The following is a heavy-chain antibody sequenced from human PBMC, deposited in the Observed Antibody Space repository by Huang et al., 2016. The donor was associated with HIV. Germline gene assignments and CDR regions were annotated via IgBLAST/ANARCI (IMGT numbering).Heavy chain of an antibody. CDR1: GGSIRSDNYY. CDR2: IYYSGST. D-gene: IGHD3-10*01. J-gene: IGHJ4*02. Sequence: QLQLQESGPGLVKPSETLSLTCTVSGGSIRSDNYYWGWIRQPPGKGLEWIGSIYYSGSTYYNPSPKSRVTRTVDTSKNQFSLKRRSVTAADTAVYYCARLPGSITMIRGVITDPYWGQGTLVTVSS. CDR3: ARLPGSITMIRGVITDPY. V-gene: IGHV4-39*01.